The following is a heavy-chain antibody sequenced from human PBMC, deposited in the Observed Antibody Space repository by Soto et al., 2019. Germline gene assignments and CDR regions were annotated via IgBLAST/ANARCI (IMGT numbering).Heavy chain of an antibody. J-gene: IGHJ5*02. Sequence: GGSLRLSCAASGFTFSSYNMNWVRQAPGKGLEWVSYISSSRTTIYYADSLRGRFTISRDNAKNSLYLQMNSLRAEDTAVYYCARALVFPGWFDPWGQGTLVTVSS. D-gene: IGHD3-10*01. CDR2: ISSSRTTI. CDR3: ARALVFPGWFDP. CDR1: GFTFSSYN. V-gene: IGHV3-48*01.